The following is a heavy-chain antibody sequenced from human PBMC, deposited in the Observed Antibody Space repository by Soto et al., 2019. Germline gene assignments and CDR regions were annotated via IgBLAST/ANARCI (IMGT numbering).Heavy chain of an antibody. J-gene: IGHJ4*02. CDR3: ARVAAAVSGSLDY. D-gene: IGHD6-13*01. CDR2: INPNSGGT. CDR1: GYTFTVYY. V-gene: IGHV1-2*04. Sequence: GASVKVSCKASGYTFTVYYMHWVRQAPGQGLEWMGWINPNSGGTNYAQKFQGWVTMTRDTSISTAYMELSRLRSDDTAVYYCARVAAAVSGSLDYWGQGTLVTVSS.